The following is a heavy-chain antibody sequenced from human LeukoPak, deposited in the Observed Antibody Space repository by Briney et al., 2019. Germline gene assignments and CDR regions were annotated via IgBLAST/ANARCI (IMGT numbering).Heavy chain of an antibody. CDR3: AREGHYYDSSAYLY. CDR1: GYTFTSYG. D-gene: IGHD3-22*01. V-gene: IGHV1-18*01. Sequence: ASVKVSCKASGYTFTSYGISWVRQGPGQGLEWMGWISAYNGNTNYAQKLQGRVTMTTDTSTSTAYMELRSLRSDDTAVYSGAREGHYYDSSAYLYWGQGTLVTVSS. CDR2: ISAYNGNT. J-gene: IGHJ4*02.